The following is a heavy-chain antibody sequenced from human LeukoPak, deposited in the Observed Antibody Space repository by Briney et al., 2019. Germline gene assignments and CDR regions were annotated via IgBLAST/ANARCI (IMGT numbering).Heavy chain of an antibody. CDR1: GGTFSSYA. J-gene: IGHJ4*02. CDR3: ASQPYYCDSSGYSRAEDY. D-gene: IGHD3-22*01. V-gene: IGHV1-69*05. Sequence: SVKVSCKASGGTFSSYAISWGRQAPGQGLEWMGGIIPIFGTANYAQKFQGRVTITTDESTSTAYMELSSLRSEDTAVYYCASQPYYCDSSGYSRAEDYWGQGTLVTVSS. CDR2: IIPIFGTA.